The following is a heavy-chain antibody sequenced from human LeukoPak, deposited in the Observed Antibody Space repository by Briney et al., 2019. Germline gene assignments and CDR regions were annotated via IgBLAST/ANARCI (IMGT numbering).Heavy chain of an antibody. D-gene: IGHD3-10*01. Sequence: SETLSLTCTVSGGSISGYYWSWIRQPAGRGLEWVGRIYTSGSADYSPSLKSRVTMSVDMSKNQFYLILSSVTAADTAVYYCARNPIRGFGELRDWGQGTLVTVSS. J-gene: IGHJ4*02. CDR2: IYTSGSA. CDR3: ARNPIRGFGELRD. CDR1: GGSISGYY. V-gene: IGHV4-4*07.